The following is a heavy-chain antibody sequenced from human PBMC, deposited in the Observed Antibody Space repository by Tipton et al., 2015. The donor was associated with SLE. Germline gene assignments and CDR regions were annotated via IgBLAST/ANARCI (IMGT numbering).Heavy chain of an antibody. D-gene: IGHD2-15*01. CDR3: AKSPQPLISYYFDY. CDR2: ISDSGGST. Sequence: SLRLSCAASGFSVSNTYVTWVRQVTGKGLEWVSGISDSGGSTFYADSVQGRFTISRDNSKNTLYLQMNSLRAEDTAVYYCAKSPQPLISYYFDYWGQGTLVAVSS. J-gene: IGHJ4*02. V-gene: IGHV3-23*01. CDR1: GFSVSNTY.